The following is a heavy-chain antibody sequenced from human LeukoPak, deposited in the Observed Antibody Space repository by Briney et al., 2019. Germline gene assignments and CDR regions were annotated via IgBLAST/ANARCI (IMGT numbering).Heavy chain of an antibody. D-gene: IGHD6-19*01. CDR2: ISSSSSYI. Sequence: PGGSLRLSCAASGFTFSSYSMNWVRQAPGKGLEWVSSISSSSSYIYYADSAKGRFTISRDNAKNSLYLQMNSLRAEDTAVYYCARDRTVAGMSYGMDVWGQGTTVTVSS. V-gene: IGHV3-21*01. CDR1: GFTFSSYS. CDR3: ARDRTVAGMSYGMDV. J-gene: IGHJ6*02.